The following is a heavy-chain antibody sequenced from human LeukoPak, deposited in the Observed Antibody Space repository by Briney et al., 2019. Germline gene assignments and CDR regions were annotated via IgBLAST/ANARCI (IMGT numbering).Heavy chain of an antibody. CDR3: ARHLAVAGTNYNWFDR. Sequence: PSETLSLTCTVSDGSISSNNYYWAWIRQPPGKGLEWIGSRFYSGSTYYSPSLKSRVIVSVDTSKNQFFLRLNSVTAADTAVYHCARHLAVAGTNYNWFDRWGQGTQVTVSS. CDR1: DGSISSNNYY. V-gene: IGHV4-39*01. D-gene: IGHD6-19*01. J-gene: IGHJ5*02. CDR2: RFYSGST.